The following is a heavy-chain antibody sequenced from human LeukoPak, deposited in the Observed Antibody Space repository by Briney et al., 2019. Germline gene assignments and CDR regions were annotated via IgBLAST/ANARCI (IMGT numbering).Heavy chain of an antibody. Sequence: SETLSLTCAVSGVSFNNYYWSWVRQTPGKGLEWIGEINHSGYTNDSPSLKSRVTLSIDTSRKQFSLNLRSVTVADTGIYYCTRMTTGHDYXGQGTLVTVSS. CDR3: TRMTTGHDY. D-gene: IGHD4-17*01. V-gene: IGHV4-34*01. CDR2: INHSGYT. J-gene: IGHJ4*02. CDR1: GVSFNNYY.